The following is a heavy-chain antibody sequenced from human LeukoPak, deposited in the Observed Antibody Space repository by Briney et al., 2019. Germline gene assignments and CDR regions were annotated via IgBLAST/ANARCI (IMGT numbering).Heavy chain of an antibody. CDR2: IYYSGST. J-gene: IGHJ4*02. D-gene: IGHD3-22*01. V-gene: IGHV4-59*08. Sequence: SRTLSLTRTVSLVAITGYYCGGVPQPPGKGLEWSGGIYYSGSTSYNPSLNIRVPISVDTSKNQLSLQLRSVTAADTAVYYCARLYDSSAYLFDYWGQGTLVTVSS. CDR3: ARLYDSSAYLFDY. CDR1: LVAITGYY.